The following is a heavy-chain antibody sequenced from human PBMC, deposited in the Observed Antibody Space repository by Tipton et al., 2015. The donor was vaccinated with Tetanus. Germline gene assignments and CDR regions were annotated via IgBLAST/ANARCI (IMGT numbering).Heavy chain of an antibody. CDR3: AREADCSGGSCFSGDFSS. D-gene: IGHD2-15*01. V-gene: IGHV3-33*01. Sequence: TASGFIFSSYGIHWVRQAPGKELEWVAVSWHDGTDKYYADYVKGRFTISRDNSKNTLYLQMNRLRVEDTAVYYCAREADCSGGSCFSGDFSSWCQGTQVTVSS. CDR2: SWHDGTDK. CDR1: GFIFSSYG. J-gene: IGHJ4*02.